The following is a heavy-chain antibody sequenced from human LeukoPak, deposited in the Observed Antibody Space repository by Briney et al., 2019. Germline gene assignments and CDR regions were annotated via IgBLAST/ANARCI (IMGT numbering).Heavy chain of an antibody. CDR2: INHSGST. CDR1: GGSISSYY. J-gene: IGHJ3*02. D-gene: IGHD6-6*01. CDR3: ARARIAARSHAFDI. Sequence: SETLSLTCTVSGGSISSYYWSWIRQPPGKGLEWIGEINHSGSTNYNPSLKSRVTISVDTSKNQFSLKLSSVTAADTAVYYCARARIAARSHAFDIWGQGTMVTVSS. V-gene: IGHV4-34*01.